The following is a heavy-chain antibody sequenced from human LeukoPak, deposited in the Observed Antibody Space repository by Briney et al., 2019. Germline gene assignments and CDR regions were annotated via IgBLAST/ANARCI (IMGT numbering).Heavy chain of an antibody. CDR2: LYYSGST. V-gene: IGHV4-59*08. Sequence: SETLSLTCTVSGDSIRSYYWSWIRQPPGKGLEWIGYLYYSGSTYYDPSLKSRVMISVDASKNQFSLKLSSVTAADTAVYYCARLGIDYDILTGYIPDAFDIWGQGTMVTVSS. CDR3: ARLGIDYDILTGYIPDAFDI. D-gene: IGHD3-9*01. J-gene: IGHJ3*02. CDR1: GDSIRSYY.